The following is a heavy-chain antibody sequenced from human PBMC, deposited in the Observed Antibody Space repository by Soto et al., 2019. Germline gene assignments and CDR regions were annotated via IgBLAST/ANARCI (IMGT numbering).Heavy chain of an antibody. V-gene: IGHV4-4*02. CDR1: GDSIGSSSW. CDR3: ARGGLSMVRGAGGGLDV. D-gene: IGHD3-10*01. Sequence: QVQLQESGPGLVKPSGTLSLTCAVSGDSIGSSSWWSWVRQPPGKGLEWIGEIYHTGNTNYNPSLESRVPMSVDKSKTSFALRLSSVTAAATAVYYCARGGLSMVRGAGGGLDVWGQGTTVSVSS. J-gene: IGHJ6*02. CDR2: IYHTGNT.